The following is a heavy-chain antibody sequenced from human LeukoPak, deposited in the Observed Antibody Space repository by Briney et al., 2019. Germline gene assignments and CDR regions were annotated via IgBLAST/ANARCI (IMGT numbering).Heavy chain of an antibody. J-gene: IGHJ4*02. Sequence: GRSLRLSCAASGFTFRNFGMHWVRQAPGKGLEWVAVIWYDGNNKYYADSVKGRFTISRDNSKNTLYLQMKSLRAEDTAVYYCARDYHGLDYWGQGTLVTASS. V-gene: IGHV3-33*01. CDR2: IWYDGNNK. CDR3: ARDYHGLDY. CDR1: GFTFRNFG. D-gene: IGHD2-2*01.